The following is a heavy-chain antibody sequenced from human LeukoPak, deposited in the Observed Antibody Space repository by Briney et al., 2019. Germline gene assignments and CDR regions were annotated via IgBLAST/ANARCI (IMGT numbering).Heavy chain of an antibody. V-gene: IGHV3-33*01. CDR3: ARISGRYSRGMDV. J-gene: IGHJ6*02. Sequence: GGSLRLSCAASGFTFSSYGMHWVRQAPGKGLEWVAVIWYDGSNKYYADSVKGRFTISRDNSKNTLYLQMNSLRAEDTAVYYCARISGRYSRGMDVWGQGTTVTVSS. D-gene: IGHD1-26*01. CDR1: GFTFSSYG. CDR2: IWYDGSNK.